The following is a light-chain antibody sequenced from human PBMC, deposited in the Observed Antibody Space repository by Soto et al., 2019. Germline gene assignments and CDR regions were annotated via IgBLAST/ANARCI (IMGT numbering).Light chain of an antibody. V-gene: IGKV4-1*01. J-gene: IGKJ2*01. CDR3: QKYYGTPYT. CDR1: QSVLYDSNNKNY. Sequence: DIVMIQSPDSLAVSLGERATINCKSSQSVLYDSNNKNYLAWYQQKPGQPPKLLIYWASTRESGVPDRFSGSGSGTDFTLTISSLQAEDVAVYYCQKYYGTPYTFGQGTKLEIK. CDR2: WAS.